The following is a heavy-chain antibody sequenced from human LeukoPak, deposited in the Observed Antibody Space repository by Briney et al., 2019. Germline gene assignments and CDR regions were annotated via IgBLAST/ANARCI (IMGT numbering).Heavy chain of an antibody. CDR2: IRYDGSNK. CDR3: AKAPPSTVTTYSDYYYYYGMDV. CDR1: GFTFSSYG. V-gene: IGHV3-30*02. Sequence: GGSLRLSCAASGFTFSSYGMHWVRQAPGKGLEWVAFIRYDGSNKYYADSVKGRFTISRDNSKNTLYLQMNSLRAEDTAVYYCAKAPPSTVTTYSDYYYYYGMDVWGQGTTVTVSS. J-gene: IGHJ6*02. D-gene: IGHD4-17*01.